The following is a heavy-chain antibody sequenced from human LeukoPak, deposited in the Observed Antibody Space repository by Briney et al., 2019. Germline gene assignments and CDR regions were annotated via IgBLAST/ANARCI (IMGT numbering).Heavy chain of an antibody. CDR1: GFTFNTYA. CDR2: ISANGVRT. J-gene: IGHJ4*02. D-gene: IGHD4-17*01. V-gene: IGHV3-23*01. Sequence: SGGSLRLSCAASGFTFNTYAMSWVRQAPGKGLEGVSLISANGVRTFYADSVKGRFIISRDNSKNTLYLQMDSLRAEDTAVYYCAKFLMTAVTTGFGSWGQGTLVTVSS. CDR3: AKFLMTAVTTGFGS.